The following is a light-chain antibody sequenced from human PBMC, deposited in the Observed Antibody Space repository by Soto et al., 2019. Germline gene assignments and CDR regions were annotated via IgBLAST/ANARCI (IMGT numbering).Light chain of an antibody. CDR3: QQYGSAPLT. Sequence: EIVLTQSPGTLSLSPGERATLSCRASQSVSSSYLAWYQQKPGQAPRILIYGASSRATGIPERFSGSGSGTDFPLTISRLEPEDFAVYYCQQYGSAPLTFGGGTKVEIK. CDR2: GAS. V-gene: IGKV3-20*01. J-gene: IGKJ4*01. CDR1: QSVSSSY.